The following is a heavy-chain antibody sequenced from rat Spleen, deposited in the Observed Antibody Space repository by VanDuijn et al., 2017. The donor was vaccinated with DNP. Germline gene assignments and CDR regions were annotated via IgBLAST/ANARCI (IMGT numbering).Heavy chain of an antibody. V-gene: IGHV5-29*01. D-gene: IGHD1-11*01. Sequence: EVLLVESGGGLVQPGRSLKLSCAASGFTFSNYGMAWVRQAPTKGLEWVATISYDGSSTYYRDSVKGRFTISRDNAKSTLYLQMNSLRSEDTATYFCARQALRRLYWFAYWGQGTLVTVSS. CDR3: ARQALRRLYWFAY. J-gene: IGHJ3*01. CDR2: ISYDGSST. CDR1: GFTFSNYG.